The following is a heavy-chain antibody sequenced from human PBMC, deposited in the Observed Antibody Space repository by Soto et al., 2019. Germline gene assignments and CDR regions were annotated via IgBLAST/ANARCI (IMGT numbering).Heavy chain of an antibody. CDR3: ARRPYDSSSYYIVY. D-gene: IGHD3-22*01. J-gene: IGHJ4*02. Sequence: GEPLKISCKSSGYSFTSYWISWARQMPGKGLEWMRRIDPSDSYTNYSPSFQGHVTISADKSISTAYLQWSSLKASDTVIFYCARRPYDSSSYYIVYWGKGTLLTVSS. CDR1: GYSFTSYW. CDR2: IDPSDSYT. V-gene: IGHV5-10-1*01.